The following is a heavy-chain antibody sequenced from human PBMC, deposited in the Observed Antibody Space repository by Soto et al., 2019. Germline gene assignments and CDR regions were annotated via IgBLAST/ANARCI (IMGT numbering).Heavy chain of an antibody. CDR3: AKGSGIAARLNNWFDP. CDR2: ISWNSGSI. CDR1: GFTFDDYA. J-gene: IGHJ5*02. V-gene: IGHV3-9*01. D-gene: IGHD6-6*01. Sequence: GGSLRLSCAASGFTFDDYAMHWVRQAPGKGLEWVSGISWNSGSIGYADSVKGRFTISRDNAKNSLYLQMNSLRAEDTALYYCAKGSGIAARLNNWFDPWGQGTLVTVSS.